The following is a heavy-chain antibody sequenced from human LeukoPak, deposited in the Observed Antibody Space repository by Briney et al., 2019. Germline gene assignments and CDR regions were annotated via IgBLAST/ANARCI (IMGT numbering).Heavy chain of an antibody. CDR3: ARVPFVGSTYYFDY. J-gene: IGHJ4*02. CDR2: IYYSGSA. D-gene: IGHD1-26*01. V-gene: IGHV4-31*03. Sequence: SETLSLTCTVSGGSISSGGYYWSWLRQHPGKGLEWLGYIYYSGSAYYNPSLKSRLTISVDTSKNQFSLKLSSVTAADTAVYYCARVPFVGSTYYFDYWGQGTLVTVSS. CDR1: GGSISSGGYY.